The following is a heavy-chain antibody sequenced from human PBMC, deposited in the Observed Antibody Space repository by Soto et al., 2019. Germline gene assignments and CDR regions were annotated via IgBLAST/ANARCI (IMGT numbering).Heavy chain of an antibody. CDR2: IKSKTDVGTT. D-gene: IGHD3-16*02. CDR3: TYDYVWGSYRYRKY. V-gene: IGHV3-15*01. Sequence: GGSLRLSCAASGFTFSNAWMSWVRQAPGKGLEWVGRIKSKTDVGTTDYAAPVKGRFTISRDDSKNTLYLQMNSLKTEDTAVYYCTYDYVWGSYRYRKYWGQGNMVSVSS. CDR1: GFTFSNAW. J-gene: IGHJ4*02.